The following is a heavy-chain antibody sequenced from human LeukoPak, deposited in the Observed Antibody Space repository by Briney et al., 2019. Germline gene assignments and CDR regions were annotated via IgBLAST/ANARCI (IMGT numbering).Heavy chain of an antibody. Sequence: ASVKVSCKASGYTFTSYGISWVRQAPGQGLEWMGWISAYNGNTNYAQKLQGRVTMTTDTSTSTAYMELRSLRSDDTAVYYCARVRARNCGGDRYPVDYWGQGTLVTVSS. CDR3: ARVRARNCGGDRYPVDY. J-gene: IGHJ4*02. CDR2: ISAYNGNT. D-gene: IGHD2-21*02. CDR1: GYTFTSYG. V-gene: IGHV1-18*04.